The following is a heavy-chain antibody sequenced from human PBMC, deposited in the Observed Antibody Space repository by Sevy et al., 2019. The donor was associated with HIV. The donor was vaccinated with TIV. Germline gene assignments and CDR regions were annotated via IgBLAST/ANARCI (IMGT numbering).Heavy chain of an antibody. V-gene: IGHV6-1*01. Sequence: QSQTLSLTCAISGDSVSSNSAVWNWIRQSPSRGLEWLGRTYYRSEWYNDYTVSVKSRITINPDTSKNQFSLQLNSVTPEDTAMYYCARKDASVGSFDIWGQGTMVTVSS. CDR3: ARKDASVGSFDI. J-gene: IGHJ3*02. D-gene: IGHD3-16*01. CDR2: TYYRSEWYN. CDR1: GDSVSSNSAV.